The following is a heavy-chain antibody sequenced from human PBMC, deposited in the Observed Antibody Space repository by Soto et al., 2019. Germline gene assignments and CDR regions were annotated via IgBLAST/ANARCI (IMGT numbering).Heavy chain of an antibody. CDR3: AREVGGAAGDAFDI. J-gene: IGHJ3*02. Sequence: GASVKVSCKASGYTFTSYAMHWVRQAPGQSLEWMGWINAGSGNTKYSQKFQGRVTITRDTSASTAYMELSSLRSEDTAVYYCAREVGGAAGDAFDIWGQGTMVTVSS. CDR1: GYTFTSYA. V-gene: IGHV1-3*01. D-gene: IGHD2-15*01. CDR2: INAGSGNT.